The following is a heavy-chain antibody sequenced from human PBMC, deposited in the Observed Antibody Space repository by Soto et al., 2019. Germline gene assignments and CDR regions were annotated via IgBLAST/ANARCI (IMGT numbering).Heavy chain of an antibody. Sequence: QLQESGSGLVKPSQTLSLTCAVSGGSISSGGYSWSWIRQPPGKGLEWIGYIYHSGSTYYNPSLQSRVTISVDKSNNQFSLKLSSVTAADTAVYYCARAGYSGYELTCDYWGQGTLVTVSS. V-gene: IGHV4-30-2*01. CDR2: IYHSGST. CDR3: ARAGYSGYELTCDY. CDR1: GGSISSGGYS. J-gene: IGHJ4*02. D-gene: IGHD5-12*01.